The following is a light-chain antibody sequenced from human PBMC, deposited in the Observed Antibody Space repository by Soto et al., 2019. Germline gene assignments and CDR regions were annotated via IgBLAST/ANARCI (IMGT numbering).Light chain of an antibody. CDR3: QQYNSYPWT. Sequence: DIQMTQSPSTLSASVGDRVTVTCRAGQSINSRLAWYQQKPGKAPKLLIYKASNLESGVPSRFSGTGSGADFTLTISSLQPDDSATYYCQQYNSYPWTFGQGTEVEIK. CDR1: QSINSR. CDR2: KAS. J-gene: IGKJ1*01. V-gene: IGKV1-5*03.